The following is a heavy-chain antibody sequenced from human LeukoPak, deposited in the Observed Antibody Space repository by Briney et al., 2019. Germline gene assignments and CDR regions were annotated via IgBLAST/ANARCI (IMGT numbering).Heavy chain of an antibody. Sequence: GGSLRLSCAASGFTFSSYGMHWVRQAPGKGLEWVAVIWYDGSNKYYADSVKGRFTISRDNSKNTLYLQMNSPRAEDTAVYYCARDFSGTVYYFDYWGQGTLVTVSS. CDR2: IWYDGSNK. CDR3: ARDFSGTVYYFDY. J-gene: IGHJ4*02. V-gene: IGHV3-33*01. CDR1: GFTFSSYG. D-gene: IGHD1-1*01.